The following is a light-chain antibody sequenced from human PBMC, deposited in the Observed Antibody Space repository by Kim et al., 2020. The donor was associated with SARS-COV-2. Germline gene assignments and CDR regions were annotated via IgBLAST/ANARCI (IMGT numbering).Light chain of an antibody. J-gene: IGLJ1*01. CDR2: DVS. V-gene: IGLV2-14*01. CDR1: NSDVGGYNY. Sequence: QSALTQPASVSGSPGQSITISCTGTNSDVGGYNYVSWYQQHPGKAPKLMIYDVSKRPSGVSNRFSGSTSGNTASLTISGLQAEDEADYYCSSYTSSSTLWVFGTGTKVTVL. CDR3: SSYTSSSTLWV.